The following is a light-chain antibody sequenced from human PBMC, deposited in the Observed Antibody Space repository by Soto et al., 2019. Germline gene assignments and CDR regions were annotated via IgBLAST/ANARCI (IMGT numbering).Light chain of an antibody. CDR1: QSISAY. Sequence: DIQMTQSPSSLSAFVGDRVTITCPASQSISAYLTWFQQKPGKAPKLLIHAASRLETGVPSRFSGGGSGTDFTLTISSLQPEDFATYYCQQNFITPLTFGGGTKVEIK. CDR2: AAS. CDR3: QQNFITPLT. V-gene: IGKV1-39*01. J-gene: IGKJ4*01.